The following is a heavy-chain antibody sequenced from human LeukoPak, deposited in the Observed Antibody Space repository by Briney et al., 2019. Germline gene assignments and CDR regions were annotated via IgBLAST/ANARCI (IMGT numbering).Heavy chain of an antibody. J-gene: IGHJ4*02. CDR2: INPNSGGT. CDR1: GYTFTGYY. D-gene: IGHD2-2*01. CDR3: ASESTSRYYFDY. V-gene: IGHV1-2*02. Sequence: ASVKVSCKASGYTFTGYYIHWGRQAPGQGVEWMGWINPNSGGTNYAQKFQGRVTITRDTSISTAYMEMSRLRSEDTAVYYCASESTSRYYFDYWGQGTMVTVSS.